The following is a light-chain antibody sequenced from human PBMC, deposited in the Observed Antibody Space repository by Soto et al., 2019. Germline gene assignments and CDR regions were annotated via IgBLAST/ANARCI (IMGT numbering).Light chain of an antibody. CDR3: QQYKNWPRT. CDR2: GAS. J-gene: IGKJ1*01. V-gene: IGKV3-15*01. CDR1: QSVNSN. Sequence: EVVMTQSPDTLSVSPGERATLSCRASQSVNSNLAWYQQKLGQAPKLLIYGASTRATDIPPRFSGSGSGTEFTLTISSLQSEDFAIYYCQQYKNWPRTCGQGTKVEIK.